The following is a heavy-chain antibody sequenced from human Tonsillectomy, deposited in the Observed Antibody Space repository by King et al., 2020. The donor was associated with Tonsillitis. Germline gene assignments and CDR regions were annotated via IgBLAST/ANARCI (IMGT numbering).Heavy chain of an antibody. CDR3: ARGRWFGQQLPLGYYWFDY. Sequence: VQLVESGGGLVQPGGSLRLSCAASGFTFSNFDMSWVRQAPGKGLEWVSSIRGTDGFTYYAASLKGRFTISRDNSKKTMSLQMNSLRAEDSAIYYCARGRWFGQQLPLGYYWFDYWGQGTLVSVSS. D-gene: IGHD3-10*01. V-gene: IGHV3-23*04. J-gene: IGHJ4*02. CDR1: GFTFSNFD. CDR2: IRGTDGFT.